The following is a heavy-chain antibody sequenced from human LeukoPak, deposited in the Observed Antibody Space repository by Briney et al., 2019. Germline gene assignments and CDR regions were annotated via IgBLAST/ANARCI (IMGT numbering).Heavy chain of an antibody. CDR1: GFTFSTYA. D-gene: IGHD2-2*01. Sequence: PGGSLRLSCAASGFTFSTYAMGWVRQAPGKGLEWVSAISGSGGSTYYADSVKGRFTVSRDNSRNTLYLQMNSLTAEDTAVYYCAKGPLVPSATYFFDYWGQGTLVTVSS. CDR2: ISGSGGST. V-gene: IGHV3-23*01. J-gene: IGHJ4*02. CDR3: AKGPLVPSATYFFDY.